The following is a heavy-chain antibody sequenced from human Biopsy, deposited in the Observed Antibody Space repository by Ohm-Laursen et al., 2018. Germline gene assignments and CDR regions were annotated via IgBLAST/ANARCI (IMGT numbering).Heavy chain of an antibody. CDR1: GFSLSARGMC. CDR3: ARTPILIVSAGLVYRHRRHLQGIDV. D-gene: IGHD6-13*01. V-gene: IGHV2-70*11. Sequence: PTQTLTLTYSFSGFSLSARGMCVSWIRQAPGKALEWLARVDWDDYKDYSASLQTKLSISKDTSNDQVVLTVNNVDPADTATYYCARTPILIVSAGLVYRHRRHLQGIDVWGQGIAVTVS. J-gene: IGHJ6*02. CDR2: VDWDDYK.